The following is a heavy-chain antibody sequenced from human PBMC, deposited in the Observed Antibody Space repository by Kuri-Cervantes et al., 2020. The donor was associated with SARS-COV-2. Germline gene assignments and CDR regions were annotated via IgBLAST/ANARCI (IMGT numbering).Heavy chain of an antibody. CDR1: GFTFSSYA. V-gene: IGHV3-30-3*01. J-gene: IGHJ5*02. CDR3: AREDPSDNWFDP. Sequence: GGSLRLSCAASGFTFSSYAMHWVRQAPGKGLEWVAVISYDGSNKYYADSVKGRFTISRDNSKNTLYLQMNSLRAEDTAVYYCAREDPSDNWFDPCGQGTLVTVSS. CDR2: ISYDGSNK.